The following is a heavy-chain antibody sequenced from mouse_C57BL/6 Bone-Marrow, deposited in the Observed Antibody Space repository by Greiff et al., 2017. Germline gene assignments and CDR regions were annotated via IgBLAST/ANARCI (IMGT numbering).Heavy chain of an antibody. Sequence: QVQLQQPGAELVKPGASVKLSCKASGYTFTSYWMHWVQQSPGQGLEWIGMIHPNSGSTNYNEKFKSKDTLTVDKTSSTAYMQLSSLTSEDSAVYSGASALITRGDYWGQGTSLTVSS. CDR2: IHPNSGST. V-gene: IGHV1-64*01. J-gene: IGHJ2*02. D-gene: IGHD1-3*01. CDR1: GYTFTSYW. CDR3: ASALITRGDY.